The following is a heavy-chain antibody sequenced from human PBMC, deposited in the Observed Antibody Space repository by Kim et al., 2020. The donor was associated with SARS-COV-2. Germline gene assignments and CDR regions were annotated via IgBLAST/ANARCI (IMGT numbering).Heavy chain of an antibody. CDR3: ARPSGSYRYFDY. J-gene: IGHJ4*02. CDR1: GYSFTSYW. V-gene: IGHV5-51*01. CDR2: IYPADSDI. D-gene: IGHD1-26*01. Sequence: GESLKISCKGSGYSFTSYWIAWVRQMPGKGLEWMGIIYPADSDIRYSPSFQGQVTISADKSISTAYLQWSSLKASDTAIYYCARPSGSYRYFDYWGQGTLVTVSS.